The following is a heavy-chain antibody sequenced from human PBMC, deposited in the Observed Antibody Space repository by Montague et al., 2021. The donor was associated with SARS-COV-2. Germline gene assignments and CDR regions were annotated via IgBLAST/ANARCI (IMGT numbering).Heavy chain of an antibody. CDR2: TYYRSKWYN. V-gene: IGHV6-1*01. Sequence: CAISGDSVCSNRAAWSWNRQSPSRRFERLGRTYYRSKWYNDYAVSVKSRITINPDTSKNRISLQLNSVTPEDTAVYYCARTSASSDYWGQGTLVTVSS. D-gene: IGHD1-26*01. CDR1: GDSVCSNRAA. CDR3: ARTSASSDY. J-gene: IGHJ4*02.